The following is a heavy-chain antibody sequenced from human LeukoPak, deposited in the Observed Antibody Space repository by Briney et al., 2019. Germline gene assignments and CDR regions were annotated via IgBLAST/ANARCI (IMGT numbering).Heavy chain of an antibody. V-gene: IGHV5-51*01. D-gene: IGHD2-21*02. J-gene: IGHJ4*02. CDR2: IYPGDSDT. Sequence: GESLKISCKGSGYSFTSYWIGWVRQMPGKGLEWMGIIYPGDSDTRYSPSFQGQVTISADKSISTAYLQWSSLKASDTAMYYCARRPEMWWWLLFRSYWGQGTLVTVSS. CDR1: GYSFTSYW. CDR3: ARRPEMWWWLLFRSY.